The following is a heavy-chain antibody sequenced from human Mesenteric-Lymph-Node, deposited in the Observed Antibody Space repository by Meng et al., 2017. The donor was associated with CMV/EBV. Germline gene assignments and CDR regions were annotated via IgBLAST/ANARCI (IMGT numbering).Heavy chain of an antibody. D-gene: IGHD4-23*01. J-gene: IGHJ4*02. Sequence: GGSLRLSCAASGFTFSSYAMSWVRQAPGKGLEWVSSISSSSSNIYYADSVKGRFTISRDNAKNSLYLQMNSLRAEDTAVYYCARSLLYGGIEFDYWGQGTLVTVSS. CDR1: GFTFSSYA. V-gene: IGHV3-21*01. CDR2: ISSSSSNI. CDR3: ARSLLYGGIEFDY.